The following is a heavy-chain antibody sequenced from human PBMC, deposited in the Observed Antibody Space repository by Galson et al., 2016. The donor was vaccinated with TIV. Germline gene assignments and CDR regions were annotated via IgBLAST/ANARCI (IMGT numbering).Heavy chain of an antibody. CDR2: IKQDGSEK. Sequence: SLRLSCAASGFTFSSYWLSWVRQAPGKGLEWVANIKQDGSEKHYVDSVKGRFTISRDNAKNTLYLQMNSSRAEDTAVYYCARNNWNYEGAFDIWGQGTMVTVSS. CDR1: GFTFSSYW. CDR3: ARNNWNYEGAFDI. V-gene: IGHV3-7*01. J-gene: IGHJ3*02. D-gene: IGHD1-7*01.